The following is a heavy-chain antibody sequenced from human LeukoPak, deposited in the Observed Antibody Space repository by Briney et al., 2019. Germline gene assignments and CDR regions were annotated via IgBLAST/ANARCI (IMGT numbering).Heavy chain of an antibody. Sequence: PSETLSLTCTVSDVSVTTRDSYWGWIRQPPGKGLEWIGSAYYSGSTYFNPSLKSRLSISVDTSKNQFSLRLTSVTAADTAVYYCVREWRMEWGATSSAHFDYWGQGTLVTVSS. CDR2: AYYSGST. D-gene: IGHD1-26*01. J-gene: IGHJ4*02. V-gene: IGHV4-39*07. CDR3: VREWRMEWGATSSAHFDY. CDR1: DVSVTTRDSY.